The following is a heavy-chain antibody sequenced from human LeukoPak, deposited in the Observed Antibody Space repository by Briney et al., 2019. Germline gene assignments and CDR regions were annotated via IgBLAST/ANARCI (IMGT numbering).Heavy chain of an antibody. Sequence: ASVKVSCKASGYTFTTYDLNWVRQATGQGLEWMGWLNPNSGNTGYAQKFQGRVTMTRNISITTAYMELSNLTSEDTAVYYCARRIRGAPTDYWGQGTLVTVSS. V-gene: IGHV1-8*01. J-gene: IGHJ4*02. D-gene: IGHD3-10*01. CDR1: GYTFTTYD. CDR2: LNPNSGNT. CDR3: ARRIRGAPTDY.